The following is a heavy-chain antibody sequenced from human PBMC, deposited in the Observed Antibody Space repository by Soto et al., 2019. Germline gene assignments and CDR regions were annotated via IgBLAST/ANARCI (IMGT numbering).Heavy chain of an antibody. CDR1: GFTFSSYS. Sequence: PGGSLRLSCAASGFTFSSYSMNWVRQAPGKGLEWVSYISSSSSTIYYADSVKGRFTISRDNAKNSLYLQMNSLRDEDTAVYYCARGPTKYSSSWYLDRYLDYWGQGTLVTVSS. V-gene: IGHV3-48*02. CDR2: ISSSSSTI. D-gene: IGHD6-13*01. CDR3: ARGPTKYSSSWYLDRYLDY. J-gene: IGHJ4*02.